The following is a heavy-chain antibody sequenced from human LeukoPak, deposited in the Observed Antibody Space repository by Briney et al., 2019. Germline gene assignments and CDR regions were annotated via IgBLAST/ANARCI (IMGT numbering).Heavy chain of an antibody. V-gene: IGHV1-2*02. CDR1: GYTFTGYY. Sequence: ASVKVSCKASGYTFTGYYMHWVRQAPGQGLEWMGWINPNSGGTNYAQKFQGRVTMTRDTSISTAYMELSRLRSDDTAVYYCARERGYSYGSKGAYGKDVWGQGTTVTVSS. J-gene: IGHJ6*02. D-gene: IGHD5-18*01. CDR2: INPNSGGT. CDR3: ARERGYSYGSKGAYGKDV.